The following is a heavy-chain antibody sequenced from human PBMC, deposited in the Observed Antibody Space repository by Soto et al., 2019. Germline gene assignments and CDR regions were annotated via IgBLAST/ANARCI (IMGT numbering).Heavy chain of an antibody. CDR2: ISSSSSTI. Sequence: GGSLRLSCAASGFIFSDYNMNWVLQAPWKGLEWVSYISSSSSTIYYADSVKGRFTISRDNAKNSLYLQMNSLRDEDTAVYYCARDQHYDVWSGPNWFDPWGQGTLVTVSS. D-gene: IGHD3-3*01. CDR1: GFIFSDYN. CDR3: ARDQHYDVWSGPNWFDP. J-gene: IGHJ5*02. V-gene: IGHV3-48*02.